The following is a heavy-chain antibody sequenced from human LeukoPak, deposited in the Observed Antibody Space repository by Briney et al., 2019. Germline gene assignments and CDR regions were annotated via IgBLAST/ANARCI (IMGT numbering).Heavy chain of an antibody. V-gene: IGHV4-4*07. D-gene: IGHD5-18*01. CDR2: IYTSGST. Sequence: SSETLSLTCTVSGGSISSYYWSWIRQPAGKGLEWIGRIYTSGSTNYNPSLKSRVTMSVDTSKNQFSLKLSSVTAADTAVYYCASEWIQLWQFDYWGQGTLVTVSS. J-gene: IGHJ4*02. CDR3: ASEWIQLWQFDY. CDR1: GGSISSYY.